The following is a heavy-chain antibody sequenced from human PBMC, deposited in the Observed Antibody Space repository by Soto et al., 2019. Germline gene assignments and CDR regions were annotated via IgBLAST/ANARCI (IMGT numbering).Heavy chain of an antibody. J-gene: IGHJ4*02. CDR2: IYYSGST. CDR1: GGSISSSSYY. CDR3: ARQLSPSQKQWLTHFDY. D-gene: IGHD6-19*01. Sequence: SETLSLTCTVSGGSISSSSYYWGWIRQPPGKGLEWIGSIYYSGSTYYNPSLKSRVTISVDTSKNQFSLKLSSVTAADTAVYYCARQLSPSQKQWLTHFDYWGQGTLVTVSS. V-gene: IGHV4-39*01.